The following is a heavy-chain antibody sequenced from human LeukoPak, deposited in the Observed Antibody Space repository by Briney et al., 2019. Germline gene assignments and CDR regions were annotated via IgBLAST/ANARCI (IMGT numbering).Heavy chain of an antibody. CDR2: ISAYNGNT. Sequence: GASVTVSCTASGYTFTSYGISWVRQAPGQGLEWMGWISAYNGNTNYAQKLQGRVTMTTDTSTSTAYMELRSLRSDDTAVYYCARDSYGSGSYTFDPWGQGTLVTVSS. CDR1: GYTFTSYG. D-gene: IGHD3-10*01. J-gene: IGHJ5*02. V-gene: IGHV1-18*01. CDR3: ARDSYGSGSYTFDP.